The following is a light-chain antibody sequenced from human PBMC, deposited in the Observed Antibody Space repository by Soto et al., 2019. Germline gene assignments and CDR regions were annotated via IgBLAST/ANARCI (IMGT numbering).Light chain of an antibody. J-gene: IGLJ2*01. CDR1: SSDVGGYNH. Sequence: QSVLTQPASVSGSPGQSITISCTGTSSDVGGYNHVSWYQHSPGKAPKLILFAVSDRPSGVSHRFSGSKSGNTASLTISGLQAEDEADYYCCSYNSLSTVVFGGGTKLTVL. CDR2: AVS. CDR3: CSYNSLSTVV. V-gene: IGLV2-14*01.